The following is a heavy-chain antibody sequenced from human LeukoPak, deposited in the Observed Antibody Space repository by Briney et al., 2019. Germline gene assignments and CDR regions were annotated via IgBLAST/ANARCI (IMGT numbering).Heavy chain of an antibody. V-gene: IGHV1-8*01. CDR2: MNPNSGNT. J-gene: IGHJ6*02. D-gene: IGHD3-10*01. CDR3: AKDTGRPLYYYYGMDV. CDR1: GYTFTSYD. Sequence: GASVKVSCKASGYTFTSYDINWVRQATGQGLEWMGWMNPNSGNTGYAQKFQGRVTMTRNTSISTAYMELSSLRSEDTAVYYCAKDTGRPLYYYYGMDVWGQGTTVTVSS.